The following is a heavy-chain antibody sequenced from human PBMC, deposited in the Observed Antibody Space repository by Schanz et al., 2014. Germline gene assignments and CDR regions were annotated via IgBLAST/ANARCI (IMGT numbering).Heavy chain of an antibody. CDR2: IYNSGST. J-gene: IGHJ5*02. CDR3: ARGWSVATIAPYTWFDP. D-gene: IGHD5-12*01. CDR1: GGSISSTNYY. Sequence: QLQLQESGPGLVKPSETLSLTCTVSGGSISSTNYYWGWIRQPPGKGLEWIGSIYNSGSTYYNPSLKVRVTIPVDTPKNQLSLKLNSVTAADTAVYYCARGWSVATIAPYTWFDPWGQGTLVTVSS. V-gene: IGHV4-39*02.